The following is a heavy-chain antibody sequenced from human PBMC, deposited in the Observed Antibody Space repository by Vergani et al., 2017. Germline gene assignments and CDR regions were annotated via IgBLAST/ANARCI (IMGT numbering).Heavy chain of an antibody. V-gene: IGHV3-74*01. Sequence: VQLVESGGGLVQPGGSLRLSCTASGFTFSNYWMHWVRQAPGKGLMWVSRINSDGDSTSYADSVKGRFTISRDNAKNTLYLQMDSLRAEDTAVYYCARDGWELLDYFYYMDVWGKGTTVTVSS. CDR2: INSDGDST. CDR1: GFTFSNYW. D-gene: IGHD1-26*01. J-gene: IGHJ6*03. CDR3: ARDGWELLDYFYYMDV.